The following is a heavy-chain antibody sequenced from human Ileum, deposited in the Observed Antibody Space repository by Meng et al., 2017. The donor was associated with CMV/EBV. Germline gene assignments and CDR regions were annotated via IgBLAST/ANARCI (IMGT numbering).Heavy chain of an antibody. V-gene: IGHV4-61*02. CDR1: GVSISHGNYY. Sequence: HVHWQQSGPGLLKPSQTLSPSCNVSGVSISHGNYYWSWIRQPAGKGLEWIGRIYFDGSTNYNPSLKSRVTLLIDTSKNHFSLKLNSVTAADTAVYYCARSGSVTGTYYFDYWGQGTLVTVSS. CDR3: ARSGSVTGTYYFDY. J-gene: IGHJ4*02. D-gene: IGHD4-17*01. CDR2: IYFDGST.